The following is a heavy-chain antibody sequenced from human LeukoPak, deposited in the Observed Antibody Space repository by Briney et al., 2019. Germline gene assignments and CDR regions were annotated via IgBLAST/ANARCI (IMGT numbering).Heavy chain of an antibody. CDR1: GYSISSGYY. D-gene: IGHD3-3*01. V-gene: IGHV4-38-2*01. Sequence: PSETLSLTCAVSGYSISSGYYRGWIRQPPGKGLEWIGSIYYSGSTYYNPSLKSRVTISVDTSKNQFSLKLSSVTAADTAVYYCARLRFLEWLLSSWFDPWGQGTLVTVSS. J-gene: IGHJ5*02. CDR3: ARLRFLEWLLSSWFDP. CDR2: IYYSGST.